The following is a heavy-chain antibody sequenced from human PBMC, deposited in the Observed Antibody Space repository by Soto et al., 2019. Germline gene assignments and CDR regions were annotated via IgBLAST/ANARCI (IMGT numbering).Heavy chain of an antibody. CDR2: IYPGDSNT. CDR3: AGQGYCSSTACYTVDY. CDR1: GYSFTSYW. V-gene: IGHV5-51*01. D-gene: IGHD2-2*02. J-gene: IGHJ4*02. Sequence: GESLKISCKGSGYSFTSYWIGWVRQMPGKGLEWMGIIYPGDSNTRYSPSFQGQVTISADKSISTAYLQWSSLKASDTAMYYCAGQGYCSSTACYTVDYWGQGSVVTVSS.